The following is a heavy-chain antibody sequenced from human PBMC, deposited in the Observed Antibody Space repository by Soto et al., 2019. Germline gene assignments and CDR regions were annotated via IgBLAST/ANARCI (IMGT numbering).Heavy chain of an antibody. CDR2: ISGSGGST. D-gene: IGHD2-15*01. V-gene: IGHV3-23*01. Sequence: VGSLRLSCAASGLTFSSYAMTWVRQAPGKGLEWVSLISGSGGSTYYADSVKGRFTISRDNSKNTLYLQMNSLRAEDTAVYYCAKQSCSGGSCYYTHFDYWGQGTQVTVSS. CDR1: GLTFSSYA. CDR3: AKQSCSGGSCYYTHFDY. J-gene: IGHJ4*02.